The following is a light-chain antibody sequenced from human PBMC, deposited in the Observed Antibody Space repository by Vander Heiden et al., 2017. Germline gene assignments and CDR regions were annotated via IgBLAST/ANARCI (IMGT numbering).Light chain of an antibody. Sequence: QSALTQPAAVSGSPGQSITISCTGTSSDVGGYNYVAWYQQPPDTAPKLIIYEFSNRPSGVSYRFSGSKSGNTASLTISWLQADDEADYYCTSFTSRHTYVFGTGTKVTVL. CDR2: EFS. CDR3: TSFTSRHTYV. V-gene: IGLV2-14*01. CDR1: SSDVGGYNY. J-gene: IGLJ1*01.